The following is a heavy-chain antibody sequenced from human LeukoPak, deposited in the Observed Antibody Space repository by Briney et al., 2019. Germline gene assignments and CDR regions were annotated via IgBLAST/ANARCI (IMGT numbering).Heavy chain of an antibody. D-gene: IGHD6-19*01. J-gene: IGHJ6*02. CDR1: GYTFTGYY. Sequence: ASVKVSCKASGYTFTGYYMHWVRQAPGQGLEWVGWINPNSGGTNYAQKFQGRVTMTRDTSISTAYMELSRLRSDDTAVYYCAREGSGSYYYYYGMDVWGQGTTVTVSS. CDR2: INPNSGGT. CDR3: AREGSGSYYYYYGMDV. V-gene: IGHV1-2*02.